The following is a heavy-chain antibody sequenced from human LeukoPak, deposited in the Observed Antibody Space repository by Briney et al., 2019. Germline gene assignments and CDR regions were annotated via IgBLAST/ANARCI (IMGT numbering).Heavy chain of an antibody. Sequence: SETLSLTCSVSGGSLSDDYWGWIRQPPGKALEWIGYINYGGSTNYNPSLKSRVTMSVDTSKNQFSLNLSSVSAADTAVYYCARRRPAPMVNLEEDVQYYMDVWGSGTTVTVSS. CDR2: INYGGST. J-gene: IGHJ6*03. CDR3: ARRRPAPMVNLEEDVQYYMDV. V-gene: IGHV4-59*08. D-gene: IGHD5-18*01. CDR1: GGSLSDDY.